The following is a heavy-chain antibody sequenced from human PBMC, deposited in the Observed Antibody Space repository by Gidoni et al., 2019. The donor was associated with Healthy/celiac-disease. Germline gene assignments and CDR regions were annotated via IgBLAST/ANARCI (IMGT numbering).Heavy chain of an antibody. Sequence: QVQLVQSGAEVKKPGASVKVSCKASGYTFTAYYLHWVRQAPGQGLEWMGWINPNSGGTNYAQKFQGRVTMTRDTSIRTAYMDLSRLKSDDTAVYYCAREMATTVVTPTLDYWGQGTLVTVSS. J-gene: IGHJ4*02. CDR1: GYTFTAYY. D-gene: IGHD4-17*01. CDR2: INPNSGGT. V-gene: IGHV1-2*02. CDR3: AREMATTVVTPTLDY.